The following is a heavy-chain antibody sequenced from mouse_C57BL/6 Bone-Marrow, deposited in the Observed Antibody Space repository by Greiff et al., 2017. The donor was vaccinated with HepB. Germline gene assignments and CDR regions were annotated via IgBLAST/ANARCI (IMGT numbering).Heavy chain of an antibody. V-gene: IGHV5-17*01. CDR3: ARNYDYDCYYAMDY. Sequence: DVKLVESGGGLVKPGGSLKLSCAASGFTFSDYGMHWVRQAPEKGLEWVAYISSGSSTIYYADTVKGRFTISRDNAKNTLFLQMTSLRSEDTAMYYGARNYDYDCYYAMDYWGQGTSVTVSS. J-gene: IGHJ4*01. CDR1: GFTFSDYG. D-gene: IGHD2-4*01. CDR2: ISSGSSTI.